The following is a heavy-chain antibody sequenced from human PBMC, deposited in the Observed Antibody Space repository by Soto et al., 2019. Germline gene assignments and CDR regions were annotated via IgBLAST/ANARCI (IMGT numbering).Heavy chain of an antibody. CDR1: GGTFNTYT. CDR3: ARIPRYSYATSDPLDN. J-gene: IGHJ4*02. CDR2: ILPIMGSV. V-gene: IGHV1-69*08. D-gene: IGHD2-15*01. Sequence: ASVKVSCKASGGTFNTYTFSWVRQAPGQGLEWMGSILPIMGSVNYAHDFRGRLSITADPSTTTAYMELTSLTSHDTAMYYCARIPRYSYATSDPLDNWGQGTLVTVSS.